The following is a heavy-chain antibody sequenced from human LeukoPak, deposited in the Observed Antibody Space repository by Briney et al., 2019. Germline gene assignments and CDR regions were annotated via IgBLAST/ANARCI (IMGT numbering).Heavy chain of an antibody. D-gene: IGHD2-2*01. V-gene: IGHV4-34*01. CDR2: INHSGST. J-gene: IGHJ3*02. CDR1: GGSFSGYY. Sequence: PSETLSLTCAVYGGSFSGYYWSWIRQPPGKGLEWIGEINHSGSTNYNPSLKSRVTISVDTSKNQFSLKLSSVTAADTAVYYCARRPRRLSSTSSSAFDIWGQGTMVTVSS. CDR3: ARRPRRLSSTSSSAFDI.